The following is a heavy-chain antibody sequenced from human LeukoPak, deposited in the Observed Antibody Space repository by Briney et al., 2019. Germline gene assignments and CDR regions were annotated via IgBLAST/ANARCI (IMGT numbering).Heavy chain of an antibody. D-gene: IGHD1-26*01. Sequence: HPGGSLRLSCTASGFTFNTYWMHWVRQAPGKGLVWVSRISTDGSSTFYADALKGRFTVSRDNAKNTLYLQMDSLRAEDTAMYYCATGRGTPLGFWGQGALVTVSS. J-gene: IGHJ4*02. V-gene: IGHV3-74*01. CDR2: ISTDGSST. CDR3: ATGRGTPLGF. CDR1: GFTFNTYW.